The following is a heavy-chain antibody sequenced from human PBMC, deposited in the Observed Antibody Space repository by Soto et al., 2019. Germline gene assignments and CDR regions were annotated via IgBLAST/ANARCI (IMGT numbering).Heavy chain of an antibody. J-gene: IGHJ5*02. Sequence: SLRLSCAASGFTFSSYGMHWVRQAPGKGLEWVAVIWYDGSNKYYADSVKGRFTISRDNSKNTLYLQMNSLRAEDTAVYYCAREGLRYCSGGSCNNWFDPWGQGTLVTVSS. CDR1: GFTFSSYG. CDR3: AREGLRYCSGGSCNNWFDP. D-gene: IGHD2-15*01. V-gene: IGHV3-33*01. CDR2: IWYDGSNK.